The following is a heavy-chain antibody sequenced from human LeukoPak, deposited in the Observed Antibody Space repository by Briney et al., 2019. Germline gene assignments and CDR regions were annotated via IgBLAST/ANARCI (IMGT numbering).Heavy chain of an antibody. V-gene: IGHV4-39*07. D-gene: IGHD6-19*01. J-gene: IGHJ5*01. Sequence: SETLSLTCTVSGGSITTNNYYWGWIRQPPGKGLEWIGSIYHSGSTYYNPSLKSRVTISVDTSKNQFSLKLSSVTASDTAVYYCARGEHSSGWYDSWGQGTLVTVSS. CDR2: IYHSGST. CDR3: ARGEHSSGWYDS. CDR1: GGSITTNNYY.